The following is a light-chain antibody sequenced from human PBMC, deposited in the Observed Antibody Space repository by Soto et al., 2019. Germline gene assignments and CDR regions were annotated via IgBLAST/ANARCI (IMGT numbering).Light chain of an antibody. CDR1: QSISSW. CDR2: KAS. J-gene: IGKJ1*01. Sequence: DIQMTQSPSTLSASVGDRVTITCRASQSISSWLAWYQQKPGKAPKLLIYKASSLESGVPSRFSGRGSGTEFTLTISSLQPDDFATYYCQQSWTFGQGTKVEIK. CDR3: QQSWT. V-gene: IGKV1-5*03.